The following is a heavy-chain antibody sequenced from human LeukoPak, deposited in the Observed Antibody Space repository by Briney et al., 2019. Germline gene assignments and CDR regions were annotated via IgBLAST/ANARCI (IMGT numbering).Heavy chain of an antibody. V-gene: IGHV4-59*01. CDR3: ASLYSSGWYKYPDY. Sequence: SETLSLTCTVSGGSISSYYWSWIRQPPGKGLEWIGYIYYSGSTNYNPSLKSRVTISVDTSKNQFSLKLSSVTAADTAVCYCASLYSSGWYKYPDYWGQGTLVTVSS. CDR2: IYYSGST. CDR1: GGSISSYY. D-gene: IGHD6-19*01. J-gene: IGHJ4*02.